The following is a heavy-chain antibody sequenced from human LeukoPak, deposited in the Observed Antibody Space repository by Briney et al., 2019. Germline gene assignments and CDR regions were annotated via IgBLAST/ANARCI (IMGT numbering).Heavy chain of an antibody. CDR3: ARGDSSSWSFKI. D-gene: IGHD6-13*01. CDR1: GGSLSSSDHY. V-gene: IGHV4-30-4*01. CDR2: IYYSGST. Sequence: PSETLCLTCTVSGGSLSSSDHYWSWIRQPPGKGLEWIAYIYYSGSTYYNPSLKSRVSISVDTSKNQFSLKLSSVTAADTAVYYCARGDSSSWSFKIWGQGTLVTVSS. J-gene: IGHJ4*02.